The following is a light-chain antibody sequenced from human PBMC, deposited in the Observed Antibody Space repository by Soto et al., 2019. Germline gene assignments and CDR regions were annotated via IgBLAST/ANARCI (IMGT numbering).Light chain of an antibody. CDR2: EVS. J-gene: IGLJ1*01. CDR3: LSYADTAYV. V-gene: IGLV2-8*01. Sequence: QSALTQPPSASGSPGQSVTISCAGTSSDVGGYNYVSWYQQYPGKVPKLMIYEVSELPSGVPDRFSGSKSGNTAFLTVSGLQAEDEADYYCLSYADTAYVFGTGTKLTVL. CDR1: SSDVGGYNY.